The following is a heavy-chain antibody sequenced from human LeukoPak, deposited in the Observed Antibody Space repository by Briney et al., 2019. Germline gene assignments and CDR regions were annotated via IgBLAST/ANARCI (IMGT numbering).Heavy chain of an antibody. CDR2: IRYDGSNT. J-gene: IGHJ4*02. CDR1: GFSFSDYD. CDR3: AKNRWGSVATPDS. Sequence: GGSLRLSCAASGFSFSDYDIHWVRLAPGKGLEWVTFIRYDGSNTYAESVKGRFTISRDNSKNTVYLQMNSLAIEDTAIYYCAKNRWGSVATPDSWGQGTLVTVSS. D-gene: IGHD5-12*01. V-gene: IGHV3-30*02.